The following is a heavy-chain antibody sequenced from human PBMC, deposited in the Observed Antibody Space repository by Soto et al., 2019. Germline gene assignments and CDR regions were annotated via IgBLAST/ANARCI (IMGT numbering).Heavy chain of an antibody. CDR2: ISSSGSTI. V-gene: IGHV3-48*03. Sequence: ESGGGLVQPGGSLRLSCAASGFTFSSYEMNWVRQAPGKGLEWVSYISSSGSTIYYADSVKGRFTIFRDNAKNSLYLQMNSLRAEDTAVYYCAREGIAAAIDHYYYYGMDVWGQGTTVTVSS. CDR3: AREGIAAAIDHYYYYGMDV. D-gene: IGHD6-25*01. J-gene: IGHJ6*02. CDR1: GFTFSSYE.